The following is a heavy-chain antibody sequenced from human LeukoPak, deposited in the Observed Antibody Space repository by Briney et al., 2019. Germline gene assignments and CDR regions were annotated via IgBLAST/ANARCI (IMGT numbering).Heavy chain of an antibody. CDR1: GFTLSSYS. J-gene: IGHJ4*02. CDR3: ARDVIYASEIYSYGDC. D-gene: IGHD3-16*01. V-gene: IGHV3-66*01. Sequence: GGSLRLSCAASGFTLSSYSMNWVRQAPGKGLEWVSVIYRGGGTAYADSVKDRFTISRDNFKNMVYLHMNSLKAEDTAVYYCARDVIYASEIYSYGDCLGQGTLVTVSS. CDR2: IYRGGGT.